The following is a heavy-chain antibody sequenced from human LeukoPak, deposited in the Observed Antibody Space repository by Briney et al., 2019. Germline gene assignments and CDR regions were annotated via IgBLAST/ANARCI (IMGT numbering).Heavy chain of an antibody. CDR3: ARGPYYDILTGYYPPDY. Sequence: GGSLRLSCAASGFTFSSYWMSWVCQAPGKGLEWVANIKQDGSEKYYVDSVKGRFTISRDNAKNSLYLQMNSLRAEDTAVYYCARGPYYDILTGYYPPDYWGQGTLVTVSS. V-gene: IGHV3-7*03. D-gene: IGHD3-9*01. CDR1: GFTFSSYW. CDR2: IKQDGSEK. J-gene: IGHJ4*02.